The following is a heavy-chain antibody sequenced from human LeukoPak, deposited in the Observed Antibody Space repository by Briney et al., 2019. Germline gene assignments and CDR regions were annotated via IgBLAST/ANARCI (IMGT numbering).Heavy chain of an antibody. V-gene: IGHV4-34*01. J-gene: IGHJ4*02. CDR3: ARQGGYFDWLSPYYYFDY. CDR1: GGSFSGYY. D-gene: IGHD3-9*01. CDR2: INHSGST. Sequence: PSETLSLTCAVYGGSFSGYYWSWIRQPPGKGLEWIGEINHSGSTNYNPSLKSRVTISVDTSKNQFSLKLSSVTVADTAVYYCARQGGYFDWLSPYYYFDYWGQGTLVTVSS.